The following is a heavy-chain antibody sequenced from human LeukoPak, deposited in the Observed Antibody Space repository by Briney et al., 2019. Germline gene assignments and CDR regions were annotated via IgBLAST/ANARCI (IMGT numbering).Heavy chain of an antibody. V-gene: IGHV3-23*01. CDR3: AKGTTMVRGVPSYYFDY. CDR2: ISGSGGST. D-gene: IGHD3-10*01. J-gene: IGHJ4*02. Sequence: GGSLRLSCAASGSTFSSYAMSWVRQAPGKGLEWVSAISGSGGSTYYADSVKGRFTISRDNSKNTLYLQMNSLRAEDTAVYYCAKGTTMVRGVPSYYFDYWGQGTLVTVSS. CDR1: GSTFSSYA.